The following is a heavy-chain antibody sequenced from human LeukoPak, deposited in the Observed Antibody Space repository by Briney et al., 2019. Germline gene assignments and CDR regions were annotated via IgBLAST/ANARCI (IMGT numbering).Heavy chain of an antibody. J-gene: IGHJ6*03. CDR2: ISSSSSYI. D-gene: IGHD2-15*01. Sequence: GGSLRLSCAASGFTFSSYSMNWVRQAPGKGLEWVSSISSSSSYIYYADSVKGRFTISRDNAKNSLYLQMNSLRAEDTAVYYCARDREVAATGARGYYYMDVWGKGTTVTVSS. CDR1: GFTFSSYS. CDR3: ARDREVAATGARGYYYMDV. V-gene: IGHV3-21*01.